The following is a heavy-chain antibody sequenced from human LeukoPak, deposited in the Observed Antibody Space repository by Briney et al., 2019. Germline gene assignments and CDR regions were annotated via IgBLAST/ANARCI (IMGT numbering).Heavy chain of an antibody. V-gene: IGHV4-39*01. D-gene: IGHD6-13*01. CDR2: IYYSGST. Sequence: SETLSLTCTVSGGSISSSSYYWGWIRQPPGKGLEWIGSIYYSGSTYYNPSLKSRVTISVDTSKNQFSLKPSSVTAADTAVYYCARNDEYSSSWPYYFDYWGQGTLVTVSS. CDR1: GGSISSSSYY. CDR3: ARNDEYSSSWPYYFDY. J-gene: IGHJ4*02.